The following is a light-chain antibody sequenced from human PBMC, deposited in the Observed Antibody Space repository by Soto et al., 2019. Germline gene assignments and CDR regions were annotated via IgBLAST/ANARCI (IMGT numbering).Light chain of an antibody. Sequence: EIVMTQSPATLSVSPGERAIFSCRASQSVDSKLAWYQQKLGQAPRLLIYDASTRATGIPARFSGSGSGTEFTLTISSLQSEDFVIYYCQQYYVWNTFGGGTKVEIK. CDR1: QSVDSK. V-gene: IGKV3D-15*01. CDR3: QQYYVWNT. J-gene: IGKJ4*01. CDR2: DAS.